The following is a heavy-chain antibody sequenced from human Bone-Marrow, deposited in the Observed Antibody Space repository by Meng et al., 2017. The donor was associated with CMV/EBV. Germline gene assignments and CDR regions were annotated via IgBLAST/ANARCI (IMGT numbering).Heavy chain of an antibody. D-gene: IGHD3-22*01. V-gene: IGHV4-34*01. CDR1: GGSFSGYY. Sequence: GSLRLSCAVYGGSFSGYYWSWIRQPPGKGLEWIGEINHSGSTNYNPSLKSRVTISVDTSKNQFSLKLSSVTAADTAVYYCARGKEFSGYYSFDYWGQGTLVTVSS. CDR3: ARGKEFSGYYSFDY. CDR2: INHSGST. J-gene: IGHJ4*02.